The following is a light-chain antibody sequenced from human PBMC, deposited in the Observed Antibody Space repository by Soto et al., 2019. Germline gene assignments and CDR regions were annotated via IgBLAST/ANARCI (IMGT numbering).Light chain of an antibody. CDR3: QSSDSSLSGCV. J-gene: IGLJ3*02. Sequence: QPVLTQPPSVSGAPGQRVTISCTGSSSNIGAGYDVHWYQQLPGTAPKLLIYNNNNRPSGVPDRFSGSRSGTSASLAITGLQAEDEADYYCQSSDSSLSGCVFGGGTKVTVL. CDR1: SSNIGAGYD. V-gene: IGLV1-40*01. CDR2: NNN.